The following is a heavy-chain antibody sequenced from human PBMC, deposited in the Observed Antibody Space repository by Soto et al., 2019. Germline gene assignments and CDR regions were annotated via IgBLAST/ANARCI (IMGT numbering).Heavy chain of an antibody. CDR1: GFTFSNAW. D-gene: IGHD4-17*01. J-gene: IGHJ6*03. CDR2: IKSKTDGGTT. Sequence: PGGSLRLSCAASGFTFSNAWMSWVRQAPGKGLEWVGRIKSKTDGGTTDYAAPVKGRFTISRDDSKNTLYLQMNSLKTEDTAVYYCTTDDLYGDSTYYYYYYMDVWGKGTTVNVSS. CDR3: TTDDLYGDSTYYYYYYMDV. V-gene: IGHV3-15*01.